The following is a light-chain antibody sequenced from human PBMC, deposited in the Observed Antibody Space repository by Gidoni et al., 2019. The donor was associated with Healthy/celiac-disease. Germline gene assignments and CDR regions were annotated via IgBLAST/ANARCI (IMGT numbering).Light chain of an antibody. CDR3: QQYGSSPEYT. Sequence: ESVLTQSPGTLSLSPGERATRSCRASQSVVCSYLAWYQQQPGQAPWLLIYGASSRAPCIPDRFSGSGSGTDFTLTIISLEHEDFAVYYCQQYGSSPEYTFGQETKLEIK. CDR1: QSVVCSY. CDR2: GAS. V-gene: IGKV3-20*01. J-gene: IGKJ2*01.